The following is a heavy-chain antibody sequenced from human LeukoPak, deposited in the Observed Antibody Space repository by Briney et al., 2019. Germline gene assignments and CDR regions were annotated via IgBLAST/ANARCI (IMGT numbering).Heavy chain of an antibody. CDR1: GGSFSAYS. V-gene: IGHV4-34*01. CDR2: INHSGST. D-gene: IGHD3-10*01. CDR3: ARVGPYKITMVLGIMGYFDS. Sequence: SETLSLTCAVYGGSFSAYSWSWIRQPPEKGLEWVGEINHSGSTNYNPSLKSRLTISVDTSKNQFSLKLSSVTAADTAVYYCARVGPYKITMVLGIMGYFDSWSQGNLVTVSS. J-gene: IGHJ4*02.